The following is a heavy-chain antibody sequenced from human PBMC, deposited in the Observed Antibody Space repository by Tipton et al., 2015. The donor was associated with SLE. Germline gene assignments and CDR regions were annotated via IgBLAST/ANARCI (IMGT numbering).Heavy chain of an antibody. CDR1: GGSISSYY. J-gene: IGHJ3*02. V-gene: IGHV4-4*09. D-gene: IGHD4-17*01. CDR3: ARGGAWAFDI. CDR2: IYTSGST. Sequence: TLSLTCTVSGGSISSYYWSWIRQPPGKGLEWIGYIYTSGSTNYNPSLKSRVTISVDTSKNQFSLKLSSVTAADTAVYYCARGGAWAFDIWGQGTMVTVSS.